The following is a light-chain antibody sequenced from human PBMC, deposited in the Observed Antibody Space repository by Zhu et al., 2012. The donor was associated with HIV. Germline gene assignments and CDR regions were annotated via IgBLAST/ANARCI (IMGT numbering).Light chain of an antibody. CDR2: GAS. CDR3: QQRSNWPFT. Sequence: EIVLTQSPGTLSLSPGERATLSCRASQTVSRNYLAWYQQKPGQAPRLLIYGASRRVTGIPDRFSGSGSGTDFTLTISRLEPEDFAVYYCQQRSNWPFTFGGGTKVEIK. J-gene: IGKJ4*01. V-gene: IGKV3D-20*02. CDR1: QTVSRNY.